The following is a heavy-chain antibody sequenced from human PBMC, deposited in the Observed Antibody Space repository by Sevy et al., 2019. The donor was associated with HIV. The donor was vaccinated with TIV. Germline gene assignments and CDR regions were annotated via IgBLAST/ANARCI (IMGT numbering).Heavy chain of an antibody. CDR3: ARPRANYVDHYFFYAMDV. CDR1: GFVLSNYYA. D-gene: IGHD4-17*01. CDR2: ISYDGSDK. J-gene: IGHJ6*02. Sequence: GGSLRLSCVASGFVLSNYYAMHWVRQAPGKGLEWVALISYDGSDKYYADSVKGRFTISRDNFKNTLFLQMNSLTTEDTAVYYCARPRANYVDHYFFYAMDVWGQGSTVTVSS. V-gene: IGHV3-30-3*01.